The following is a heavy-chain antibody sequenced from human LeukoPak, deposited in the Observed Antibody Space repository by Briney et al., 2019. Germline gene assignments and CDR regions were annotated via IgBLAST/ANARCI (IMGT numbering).Heavy chain of an antibody. V-gene: IGHV3-21*01. CDR1: GFTFGSYS. D-gene: IGHD6-13*01. J-gene: IGHJ4*02. Sequence: KPGGSLRLSCAASGFTFGSYSMNWVRQAPGKGLEWVSSISSSSSYIYYADSVKGRFTISRDNAKNSLYLQMNSLRAEDTAVYYCARGYSSSWLVPFDYWGQGTLVTVSS. CDR2: ISSSSSYI. CDR3: ARGYSSSWLVPFDY.